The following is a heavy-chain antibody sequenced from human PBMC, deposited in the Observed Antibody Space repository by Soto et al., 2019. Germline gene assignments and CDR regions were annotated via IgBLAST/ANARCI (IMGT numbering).Heavy chain of an antibody. J-gene: IGHJ4*02. V-gene: IGHV4-30-2*01. Sequence: QLQLQESGSGLVKPSQTLSLTCDVSGDSISSGGYSWNWIRQPPGKGLEWIGYIYHSGGTDYNPSLKSRLTITVDSSNNKFSLKLNSVTAADTAVYYCARDSRSGYYLEYWGQGTLVTVSS. CDR3: ARDSRSGYYLEY. D-gene: IGHD3-22*01. CDR2: IYHSGGT. CDR1: GDSISSGGYS.